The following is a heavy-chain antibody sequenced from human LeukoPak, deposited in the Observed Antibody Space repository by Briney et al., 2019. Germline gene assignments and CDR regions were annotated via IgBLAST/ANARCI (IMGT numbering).Heavy chain of an antibody. CDR2: ISSSSSYR. V-gene: IGHV3-21*01. CDR3: ARHLSGIAQPFFDY. J-gene: IGHJ4*02. CDR1: GFTFSSYS. Sequence: PGGSLRLSCAASGFTFSSYSMTWVRQAPGKGLEWVSSISSSSSYRYYADSLKGRFTISRDNAKNSLYLQMNSLRAEDTAVYYCARHLSGIAQPFFDYWGQGTLVTVSS. D-gene: IGHD1-26*01.